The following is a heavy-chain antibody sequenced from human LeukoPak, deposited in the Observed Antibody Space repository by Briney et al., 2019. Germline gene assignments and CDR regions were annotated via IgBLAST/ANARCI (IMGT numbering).Heavy chain of an antibody. Sequence: PGGSLRLSCAASGFTFSTYGMHWVRQAPGKGLEWVTFIRYDGSNRYYADSVKGRFTISRDNSKKTLYLQMNSLRTEDTALYYCAKDISNGYGGNSVDYWGQGTLVTVSS. J-gene: IGHJ4*02. CDR3: AKDISNGYGGNSVDY. CDR2: IRYDGSNR. V-gene: IGHV3-30*02. D-gene: IGHD3-22*01. CDR1: GFTFSTYG.